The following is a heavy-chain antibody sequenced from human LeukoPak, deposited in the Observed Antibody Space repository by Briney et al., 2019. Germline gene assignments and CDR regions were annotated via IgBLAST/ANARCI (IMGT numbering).Heavy chain of an antibody. CDR1: GYTFTSYG. D-gene: IGHD5-24*01. Sequence: ASVKVSCKASGYTFTSYGISWVRQAPGQGLERMGWISAYNGNTNYAQKLQGRVTMTTDTSTSTAYMGLRSLRSDDTAVYYCARTLSDIRDGYNYWFDPWGQGTLVTVSS. CDR2: ISAYNGNT. V-gene: IGHV1-18*01. J-gene: IGHJ5*02. CDR3: ARTLSDIRDGYNYWFDP.